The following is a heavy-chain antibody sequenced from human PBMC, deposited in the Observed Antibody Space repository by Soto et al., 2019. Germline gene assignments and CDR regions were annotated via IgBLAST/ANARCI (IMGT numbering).Heavy chain of an antibody. Sequence: QITLKETGPTLVKPTQTLTLTSNFSGFSLSTSRVGVGCIRQPPGKDLEWLAVIYWDYAKTYRPSLKSRLTITKYTPKSPVGLTMTNMDPVDTATYYCAHVYGRRSLYWGQGTLVTDS. CDR2: IYWDYAK. CDR1: GFSLSTSRVG. CDR3: AHVYGRRSLY. V-gene: IGHV2-5*02. D-gene: IGHD3-10*01. J-gene: IGHJ4*02.